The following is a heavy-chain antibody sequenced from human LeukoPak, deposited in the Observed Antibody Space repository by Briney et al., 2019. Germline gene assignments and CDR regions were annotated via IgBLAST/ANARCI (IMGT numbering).Heavy chain of an antibody. V-gene: IGHV4-59*08. CDR2: IYNSGST. J-gene: IGHJ4*02. CDR3: AKTVFLAGWHFDY. Sequence: SEALSLTCTVSGGSISSYYWSWIRQPPGKGLECIGYIYNSGSTNYNPSLKSRVTISVDTSKNQFSLKLSSVTAADTAFYYCAKTVFLAGWHFDYWGQGTLVTVFS. CDR1: GGSISSYY. D-gene: IGHD6-19*01.